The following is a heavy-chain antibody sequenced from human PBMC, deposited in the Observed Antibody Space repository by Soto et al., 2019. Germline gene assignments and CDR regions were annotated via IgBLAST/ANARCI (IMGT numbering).Heavy chain of an antibody. CDR1: GGSFSGYY. CDR2: INDRGSI. D-gene: IGHD3-9*01. CDR3: ARESHDILTGPPWVWYFDL. V-gene: IGHV4-34*01. J-gene: IGHJ2*01. Sequence: QVQLQQWGAGPLRPLETLSLTCGVSGGSFSGYYWAWIRQSPGKGLEWIGEINDRGSINYNPSLKGPGRIPVDPSKNHYSLDLRSVTAADTAVYYCARESHDILTGPPWVWYFDLWGRGTLVTVSS.